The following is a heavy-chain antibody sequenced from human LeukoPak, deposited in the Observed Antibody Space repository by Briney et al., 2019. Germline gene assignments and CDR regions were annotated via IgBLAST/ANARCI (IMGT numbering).Heavy chain of an antibody. CDR2: ISGSGGST. Sequence: PGGSLRLSCAASGFTFSSYAMSWVRQAPGKGLEWVSAISGSGGSTYYADSVKGRFTISRDNSKNTLYLQMNSLRAEDTAVYYCAKAFDKDIVVVPAAMGGYWGQGTLVTVSS. CDR1: GFTFSSYA. D-gene: IGHD2-2*01. J-gene: IGHJ4*02. CDR3: AKAFDKDIVVVPAAMGGY. V-gene: IGHV3-23*01.